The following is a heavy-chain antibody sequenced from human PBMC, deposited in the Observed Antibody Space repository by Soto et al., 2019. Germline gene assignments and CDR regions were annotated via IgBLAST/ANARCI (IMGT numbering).Heavy chain of an antibody. J-gene: IGHJ4*02. CDR2: VSSDGCST. V-gene: IGHV3-74*01. CDR1: GFTFSSYW. CDR3: ARGLPNYSSFDS. Sequence: EVQLVESGGGLVQPGASLRLSCAASGFTFSSYWMHWIRQAPGKGLVWVSRVSSDGCSTVYANSVKGRLTISRDNAKNTLYLQMNSLSDEDTAVYYCARGLPNYSSFDSWGQGTLVTVSS. D-gene: IGHD4-4*01.